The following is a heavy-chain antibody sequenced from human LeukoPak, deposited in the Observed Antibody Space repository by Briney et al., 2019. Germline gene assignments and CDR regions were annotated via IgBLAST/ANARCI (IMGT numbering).Heavy chain of an antibody. Sequence: GALRLSCAASGFTFSNFGMSWVRQAPGKGLEWVSVISGSGGSTYYADSVKGRFTISRDNSKNTLYLQMNSLRAEDTAVYYCAKDWGEYFDYVWGSFTSFDFWGQGTLVTVSS. V-gene: IGHV3-23*01. CDR3: AKDWGEYFDYVWGSFTSFDF. J-gene: IGHJ4*02. CDR2: ISGSGGST. CDR1: GFTFSNFG. D-gene: IGHD3-16*01.